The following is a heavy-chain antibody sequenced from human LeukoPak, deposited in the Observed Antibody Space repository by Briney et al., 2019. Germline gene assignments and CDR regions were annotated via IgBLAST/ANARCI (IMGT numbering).Heavy chain of an antibody. D-gene: IGHD6-19*01. CDR3: AAYGSGAP. J-gene: IGHJ4*02. Sequence: GGSLRLSCAASGFTVSSTCLIWVRQAPGRGLEWISLIYSGGSTYYADSVKGRFTISRDNSNNTLYLQMNSLRAEDTAVYYCAAYGSGAPGGQGTLVTVSS. CDR1: GFTVSSTC. V-gene: IGHV3-53*01. CDR2: IYSGGST.